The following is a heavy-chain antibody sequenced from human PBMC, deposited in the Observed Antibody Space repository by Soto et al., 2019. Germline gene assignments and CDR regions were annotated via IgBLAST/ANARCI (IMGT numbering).Heavy chain of an antibody. V-gene: IGHV1-3*01. D-gene: IGHD3-3*01. CDR3: ARAYDFWIGYPTYNWFDL. CDR1: GYTFTSYA. Sequence: VASVKVSCKASGYTFTSYAMHWVRQAPGQRLEWMGWINAGNGNTKYSQKFQGRVTITRDTSASTAYMELSSLRSEDTAVYYCARAYDFWIGYPTYNWFDLWGQGTLVTVSS. J-gene: IGHJ5*02. CDR2: INAGNGNT.